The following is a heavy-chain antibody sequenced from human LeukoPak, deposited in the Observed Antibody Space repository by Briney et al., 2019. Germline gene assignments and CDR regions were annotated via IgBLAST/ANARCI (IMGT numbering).Heavy chain of an antibody. Sequence: ASVKVSCKASGYTFTSYGISWVRQAPGQGLEWMGRISAYNGNTNSAQKLQGRVTMTTDTSTSTAYMELRSLRSDDTAVYYCARADRIAALAYNDYWGQGTLVTVSS. CDR2: ISAYNGNT. D-gene: IGHD6-6*01. J-gene: IGHJ4*02. CDR1: GYTFTSYG. V-gene: IGHV1-18*01. CDR3: ARADRIAALAYNDY.